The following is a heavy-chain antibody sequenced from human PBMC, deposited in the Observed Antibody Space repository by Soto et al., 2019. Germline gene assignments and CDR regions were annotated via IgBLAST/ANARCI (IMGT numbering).Heavy chain of an antibody. CDR1: GSPFSDYA. CDR2: LSGSGDYT. D-gene: IGHD3-16*01. J-gene: IGHJ4*02. Sequence: GGSLRLSCVDSGSPFSDYAMSWVRQAQGKGLEWVSSLSGSGDYTFYADSVKGRFTVSRDNSKNTLSLQMNSLRAEDTALYYCTLYDYIWASYTSLDYWGQGTLVTVSS. V-gene: IGHV3-23*01. CDR3: TLYDYIWASYTSLDY.